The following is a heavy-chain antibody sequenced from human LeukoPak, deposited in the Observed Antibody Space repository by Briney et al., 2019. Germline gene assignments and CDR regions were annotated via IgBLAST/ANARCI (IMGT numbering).Heavy chain of an antibody. D-gene: IGHD3-9*01. Sequence: GGSLRLSCAASGFTVNTKYMTWVRQAPGKGLEWVSVIYARGTTYYADSVKGRFIISRDISKNTVYLQMNSLRAEDAAVYYCARGGGDSLTGYEGMDVWGQGTTVTVSS. CDR3: ARGGGDSLTGYEGMDV. CDR2: IYARGTT. J-gene: IGHJ6*02. V-gene: IGHV3-53*01. CDR1: GFTVNTKY.